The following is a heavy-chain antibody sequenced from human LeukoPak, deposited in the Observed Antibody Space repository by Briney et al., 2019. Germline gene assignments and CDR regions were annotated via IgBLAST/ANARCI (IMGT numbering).Heavy chain of an antibody. V-gene: IGHV3-23*01. J-gene: IGHJ4*02. CDR3: ATSRVFDY. CDR2: ISGSGGST. Sequence: GGSLRLSCAASRFSFSSYVMSWVRQAPGKGLEWVSAISGSGGSTYYADSVKGRFTISRDISKNTLYLQMNSLKAEDTAVYYCATSRVFDYWGQGALVIVSS. CDR1: RFSFSSYV.